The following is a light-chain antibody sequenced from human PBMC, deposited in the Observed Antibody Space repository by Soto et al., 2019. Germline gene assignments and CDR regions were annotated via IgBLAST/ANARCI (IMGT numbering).Light chain of an antibody. J-gene: IGLJ3*02. CDR2: WNN. CDR1: RSNIGTNF. CDR3: AAWDDSLSAGV. V-gene: IGLV1-47*01. Sequence: QSVLTQPPSASGAPGQRVTIPCSGSRSNIGTNFVYWYQQFPGTASRLLIHWNNQRPSGVPDRFSGSKSGTSASLAISGLRSEDEADYYCAAWDDSLSAGVFGGGTKLTVL.